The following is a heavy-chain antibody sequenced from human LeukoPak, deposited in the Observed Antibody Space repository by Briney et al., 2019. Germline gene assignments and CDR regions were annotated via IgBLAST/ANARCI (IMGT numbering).Heavy chain of an antibody. D-gene: IGHD2-21*02. CDR3: ARWHWVTPHFDY. Sequence: KTSETLSLTCTVSGGSVSSGSYYWSWIRQPPGKGLEWIGYIYYSGSTNYNPSLKSRVTISVDTSKNQFSLKLSSVTAADTAVYYCARWHWVTPHFDYWGQGTLVTVSS. J-gene: IGHJ4*02. CDR1: GGSVSSGSYY. CDR2: IYYSGST. V-gene: IGHV4-61*01.